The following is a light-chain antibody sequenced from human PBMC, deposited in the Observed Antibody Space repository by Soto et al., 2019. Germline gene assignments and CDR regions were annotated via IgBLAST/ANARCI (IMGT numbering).Light chain of an antibody. CDR2: DAS. CDR1: QSVDSY. CDR3: QQHSNRLT. V-gene: IGKV3-11*01. Sequence: EIVLTQSPATLSLSPGERATLSCRASQSVDSYLAWYQHKRGQAPRLLIFDASNRAPGIPARFSGSGSGTDFTLTISSLEPEDFAVYYCQQHSNRLTFGGGTKVEIK. J-gene: IGKJ4*01.